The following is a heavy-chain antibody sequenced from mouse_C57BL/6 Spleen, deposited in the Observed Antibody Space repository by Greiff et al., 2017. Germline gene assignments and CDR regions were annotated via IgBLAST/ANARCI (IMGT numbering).Heavy chain of an antibody. CDR3: VEYYGSSTDYAMDY. CDR2: IYPGSGST. CDR1: GYTFTSYW. J-gene: IGHJ4*01. Sequence: QVQLQQPGAELVKPGASVKMSCKASGYTFTSYWITWVKQRPGQGLEWIGDIYPGSGSTNYNEKFKSKATLTVDTSSSTAYMQLSSLTSEDSAVYYCVEYYGSSTDYAMDYWGQGTSVTVSS. V-gene: IGHV1-55*01. D-gene: IGHD1-1*01.